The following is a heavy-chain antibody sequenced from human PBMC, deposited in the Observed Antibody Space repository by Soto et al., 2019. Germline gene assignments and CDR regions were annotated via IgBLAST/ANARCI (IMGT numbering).Heavy chain of an antibody. V-gene: IGHV1-69*13. Sequence: ASVKVSCKASGGTFSSYAISWVRQAPGQGLEWMGGIIPIFGTANYAQKFQGRVTITADESTSTAYMELSSLRSEDTAVYYCARDPHCSGGSCYSGFDYWGQGTLVTVSS. D-gene: IGHD2-15*01. CDR3: ARDPHCSGGSCYSGFDY. CDR1: GGTFSSYA. J-gene: IGHJ4*02. CDR2: IIPIFGTA.